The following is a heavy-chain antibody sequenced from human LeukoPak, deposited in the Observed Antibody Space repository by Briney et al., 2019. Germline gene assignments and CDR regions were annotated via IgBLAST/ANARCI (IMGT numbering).Heavy chain of an antibody. CDR2: IYPGDADT. J-gene: IGHJ3*02. CDR3: ARIGYYHDSSESYDAFDI. CDR1: GYSFTSYW. Sequence: GESLKISCKGSGYSFTSYWIGWVRQMPGKGLEWMGIIYPGDADTRYSPSFQVQVTISADKSISTAYLQWSSLKASDTAMYYCARIGYYHDSSESYDAFDIWGQGTMVTVSS. D-gene: IGHD3-22*01. V-gene: IGHV5-51*01.